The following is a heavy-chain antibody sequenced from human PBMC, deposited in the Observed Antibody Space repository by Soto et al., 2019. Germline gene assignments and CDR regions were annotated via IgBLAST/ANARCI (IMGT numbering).Heavy chain of an antibody. D-gene: IGHD3-22*01. CDR3: ARGYESSRRYLPLLDY. CDR2: ISHSGST. CDR1: SGSFSGYY. Sequence: QVQLQQWGAGLLKPSETLSLRCVVNSGSFSGYYWTWSRQTPGKGLEWIVEISHSGSTNYNPSLMSRVTMSADTSKKQFSLRLSSVTAADTALYFCARGYESSRRYLPLLDYWGQGTLVTVSS. V-gene: IGHV4-34*01. J-gene: IGHJ4*02.